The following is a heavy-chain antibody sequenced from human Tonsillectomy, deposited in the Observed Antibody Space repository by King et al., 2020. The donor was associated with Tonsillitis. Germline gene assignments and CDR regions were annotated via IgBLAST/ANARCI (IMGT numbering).Heavy chain of an antibody. Sequence: QLVESGGGLVQPGRSLRLSCAASGFTFDDYAMHWVRQAPGKGLEWVAGISWNSGNIDYADSLKGRFTISRDNAKNSLCLQMNSLRAEDTAFYYCAKDHQPGLSRASVYSEFWGQGTLATVSS. J-gene: IGHJ4*02. D-gene: IGHD7-27*01. CDR3: AKDHQPGLSRASVYSEF. CDR2: ISWNSGNI. CDR1: GFTFDDYA. V-gene: IGHV3-9*01.